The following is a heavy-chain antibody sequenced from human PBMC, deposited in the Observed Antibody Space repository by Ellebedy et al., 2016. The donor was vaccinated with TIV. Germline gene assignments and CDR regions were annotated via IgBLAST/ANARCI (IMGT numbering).Heavy chain of an antibody. D-gene: IGHD1-26*01. CDR2: IWYDGSNK. J-gene: IGHJ4*02. CDR1: GFTFSSYG. V-gene: IGHV3-33*01. CDR3: TRDGRGGVSGSYY. Sequence: GESLKISCAASGFTFSSYGMHWVRQAPGKGLEWVAVIWYDGSNKYYADSVKGRFTISRDNSKNTLYLQMNSLRVEDTAVYYCTRDGRGGVSGSYYWGQGALVTVSS.